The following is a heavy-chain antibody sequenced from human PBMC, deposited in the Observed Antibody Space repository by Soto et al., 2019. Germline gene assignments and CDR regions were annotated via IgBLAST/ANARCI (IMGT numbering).Heavy chain of an antibody. J-gene: IGHJ4*02. CDR2: ISAYNGNT. CDR1: GCTFTSYG. D-gene: IGHD7-27*01. Sequence: AALKVASKSSGCTFTSYGIICVRHSPGQGLEWIGWISAYNGNTNYAQKLQGRVTMTTDTSTSTAYMELRSLRSDDTAVYYCARDWTGDESYFDYWGQGTLVTVSS. V-gene: IGHV1-18*01. CDR3: ARDWTGDESYFDY.